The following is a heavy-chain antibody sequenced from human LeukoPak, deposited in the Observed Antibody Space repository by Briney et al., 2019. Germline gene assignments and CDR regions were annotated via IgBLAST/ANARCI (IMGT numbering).Heavy chain of an antibody. CDR1: GFTFSSYA. V-gene: IGHV3-23*01. J-gene: IGHJ3*01. CDR3: AKAGSYSDISVYPLASFDF. D-gene: IGHD3-22*01. CDR2: ISGVGRST. Sequence: GGSLRLSCAASGFTFSSYAMSWVRQAPGKGLEWVSAISGVGRSTYYADSVKGRFTISRDNSKNTLYLQMNSLRAEDTAVYYCAKAGSYSDISVYPLASFDFWGQGTMVTVSS.